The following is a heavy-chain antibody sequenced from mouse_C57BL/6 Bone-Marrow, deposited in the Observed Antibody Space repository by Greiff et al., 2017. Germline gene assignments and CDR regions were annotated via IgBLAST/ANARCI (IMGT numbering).Heavy chain of an antibody. J-gene: IGHJ4*01. CDR1: GFTFSSYT. CDR2: ISGGGGNT. CDR3: ARRRSTGGYAMDY. Sequence: EVQLVESGGGLVKPGGSLKLSCAASGFTFSSYTMSWVRQTPEKRLEWVATISGGGGNTYYPDSVKGRFTISRDKAKNTLYVQMSSLRSEDTALYYCARRRSTGGYAMDYWGQGTSVTVSS. V-gene: IGHV5-9*01. D-gene: IGHD1-1*01.